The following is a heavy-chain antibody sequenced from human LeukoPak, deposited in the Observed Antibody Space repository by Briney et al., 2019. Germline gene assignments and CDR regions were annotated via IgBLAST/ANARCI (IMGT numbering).Heavy chain of an antibody. V-gene: IGHV3-21*04. CDR1: GFTFSSYS. J-gene: IGHJ3*02. Sequence: PGGSLRLSCAASGFTFSSYSMNWVRQAPGKGLEWVSSISSSSSYIYYADSVKGRFTISRDNAKNSLYLQMNSLRADDTALYYCAQDISWFAFHMWGLGTRVTVSS. D-gene: IGHD3-10*01. CDR2: ISSSSSYI. CDR3: AQDISWFAFHM.